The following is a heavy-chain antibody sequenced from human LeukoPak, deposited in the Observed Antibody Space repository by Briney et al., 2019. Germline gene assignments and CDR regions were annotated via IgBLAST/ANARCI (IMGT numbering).Heavy chain of an antibody. V-gene: IGHV4-31*03. D-gene: IGHD1-14*01. J-gene: IGHJ5*02. CDR3: ATHLTGEKFFDP. Sequence: SQTLSLTCNVAGGSISNEGYDWSWIRQHPGKGLEWLGYIYYSGSTYYNPSPKSRVTLSVDTSKSQFSLRLSSVTAADTPVYYCATHLTGEKFFDPWGQGTLVTVSS. CDR1: GGSISNEGYD. CDR2: IYYSGST.